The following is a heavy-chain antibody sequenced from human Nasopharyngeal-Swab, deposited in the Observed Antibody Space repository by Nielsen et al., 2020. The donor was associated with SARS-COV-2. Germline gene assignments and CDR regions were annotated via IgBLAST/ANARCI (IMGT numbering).Heavy chain of an antibody. CDR3: ATWMTAHFDY. CDR1: GLTVSSTY. Sequence: GGSLRLSCAVSGLTVSSTYMSWVRQAPGKGLEWVSVTEIGGTTHYADSVKGRFSISRDSSTNTVYLQIKSLGVEDAAVYYCATWMTAHFDYWGQGTLVT. J-gene: IGHJ4*02. D-gene: IGHD5-18*01. V-gene: IGHV3-53*01. CDR2: TEIGGTT.